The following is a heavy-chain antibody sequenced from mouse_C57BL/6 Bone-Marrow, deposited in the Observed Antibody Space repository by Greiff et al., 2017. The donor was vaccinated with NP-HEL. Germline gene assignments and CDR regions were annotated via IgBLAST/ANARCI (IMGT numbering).Heavy chain of an antibody. CDR3: ARRYRGLYYYAMDY. D-gene: IGHD2-12*01. J-gene: IGHJ4*01. CDR1: GFTFSDYG. V-gene: IGHV5-17*01. Sequence: EVKLVESGGGLVKPGGSLKLSCAASGFTFSDYGMHWVRQAPEKGLEWVAYISSGSSTIYYAVTVKGRFPLSRANAKNTLFLQMTSLRSEDTAMYYCARRYRGLYYYAMDYWGQGTSVTVSS. CDR2: ISSGSSTI.